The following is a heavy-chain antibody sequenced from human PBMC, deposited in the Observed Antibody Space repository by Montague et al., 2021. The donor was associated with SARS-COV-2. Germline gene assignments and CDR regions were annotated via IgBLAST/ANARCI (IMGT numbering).Heavy chain of an antibody. Sequence: SETLSLTCTVSGGSISSSSYYWAWIRQPPGKGLEWIGSFYYRGSTYYNPSLKSRVFISVDTSKNQLSLTLTSVTAADTAVYYCATQEDPSGWIPGPFDFWGQGTLLGVSS. J-gene: IGHJ4*02. CDR1: GGSISSSSYY. V-gene: IGHV4-39*01. D-gene: IGHD6-19*01. CDR3: ATQEDPSGWIPGPFDF. CDR2: FYYRGST.